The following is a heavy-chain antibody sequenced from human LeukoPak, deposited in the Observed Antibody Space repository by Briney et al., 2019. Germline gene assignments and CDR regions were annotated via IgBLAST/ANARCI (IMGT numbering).Heavy chain of an antibody. V-gene: IGHV4-39*01. J-gene: IGHJ4*02. CDR2: VDYSGGI. CDR3: ARRGGSGSRGDYYFDY. Sequence: SETLSLTCTVSGGSISSSNSFWGWIRQPPGQGLEGIASVDYSGGIYHNPSINSRVTISVDTSKSQFSLRLNAVTAADTAVYYCARRGGSGSRGDYYFDYWGQGTLVAVSS. CDR1: GGSISSSNSF. D-gene: IGHD3-10*01.